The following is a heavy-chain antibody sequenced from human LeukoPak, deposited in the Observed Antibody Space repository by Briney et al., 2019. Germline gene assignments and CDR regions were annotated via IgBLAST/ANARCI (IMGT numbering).Heavy chain of an antibody. J-gene: IGHJ6*03. CDR2: INHSRST. CDR3: ARAQVVVAAPRYYYYYMDV. V-gene: IGHV4-34*01. Sequence: SETLSLTCGVYGESFSGYYWTWIRQPPGKGLEWIGEINHSRSTNYNPSLKSRVTISVDTSKNQFSLKLSSVTAADTAVYYCARAQVVVAAPRYYYYYMDVWGKGTTVIVSS. CDR1: GESFSGYY. D-gene: IGHD2-15*01.